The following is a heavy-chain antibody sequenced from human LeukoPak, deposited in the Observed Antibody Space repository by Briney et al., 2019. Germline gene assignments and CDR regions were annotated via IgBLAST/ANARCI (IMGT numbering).Heavy chain of an antibody. CDR2: IKPDGSEK. J-gene: IGHJ4*02. Sequence: GGSLRLSCAASGFAFSTFWMSWVRQAPGKGLEWVANIKPDGSEKYFVDSVKGRFTISRDNAKNSLYLQMNSLRAGDTAVYYCANSGWSLRDYWGQGTLVTVSS. CDR3: ANSGWSLRDY. V-gene: IGHV3-7*01. D-gene: IGHD6-19*01. CDR1: GFAFSTFW.